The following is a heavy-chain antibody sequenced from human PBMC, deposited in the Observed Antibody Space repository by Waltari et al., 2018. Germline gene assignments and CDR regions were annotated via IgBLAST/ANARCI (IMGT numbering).Heavy chain of an antibody. CDR3: AGDRAIGLFFDY. Sequence: QVQLQESGQGLVKPSGTLSLTCAVSGDSISGNYCWSWVRQSPEKGLEWIGQVHHSGKTHYNPSLQSRVTISVDKPKNQFSLNLNSVTAADTAVYYCAGDRAIGLFFDYWGRGTLVTVSS. V-gene: IGHV4-4*02. J-gene: IGHJ4*02. CDR2: VHHSGKT. D-gene: IGHD2-2*01. CDR1: GDSISGNYC.